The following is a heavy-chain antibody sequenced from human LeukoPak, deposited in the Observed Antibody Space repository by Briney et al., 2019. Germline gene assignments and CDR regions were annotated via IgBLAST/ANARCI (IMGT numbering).Heavy chain of an antibody. CDR2: IYHSGTT. CDR3: ARPRDSYYFDY. CDR1: GYSVSSGYY. D-gene: IGHD3/OR15-3a*01. Sequence: SETLSLTCAVSGYSVSSGYYWGWIRQPPGRGLEWIGSIYHSGTTYYNPSLKSRVTISVDTSKNQFSLKLSSVTAADTAVYYCARPRDSYYFDYWGPGTLVTVSS. J-gene: IGHJ4*02. V-gene: IGHV4-38-2*01.